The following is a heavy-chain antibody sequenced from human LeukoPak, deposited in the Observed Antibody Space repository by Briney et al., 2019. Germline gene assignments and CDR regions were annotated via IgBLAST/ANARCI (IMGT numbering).Heavy chain of an antibody. CDR3: AKNSIAAAGTYYYYCGMDV. CDR1: GFTFSSYG. D-gene: IGHD6-13*01. V-gene: IGHV3-30*18. Sequence: GRSLTLSCAVSGFTFSSYGMHWVRQAPGKGLEWVADISYDGSNKYYADSVKGRFTISRDNSKNTLHLQMNSLRAEDTAVYYCAKNSIAAAGTYYYYCGMDVWGQGTTVTVSS. CDR2: ISYDGSNK. J-gene: IGHJ6*02.